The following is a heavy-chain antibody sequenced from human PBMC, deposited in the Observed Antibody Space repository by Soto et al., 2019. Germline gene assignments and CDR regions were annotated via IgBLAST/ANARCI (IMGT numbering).Heavy chain of an antibody. CDR1: GGTFSSYA. D-gene: IGHD6-13*01. Sequence: SVKVSCKASGGTFSSYAISWVRQAPGQGPEWMGGIIPIFGTANYAQKFQGRVTITADESTSTAYMELSSLRSEDTAVYYCASGIAAAGTGDDAFDIWAQRTMVTVSS. CDR3: ASGIAAAGTGDDAFDI. J-gene: IGHJ3*02. V-gene: IGHV1-69*13. CDR2: IIPIFGTA.